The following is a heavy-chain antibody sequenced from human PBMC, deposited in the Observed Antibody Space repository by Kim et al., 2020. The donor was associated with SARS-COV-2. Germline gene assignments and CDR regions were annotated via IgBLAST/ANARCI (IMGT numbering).Heavy chain of an antibody. Sequence: SETLSLTCTVSGGSISSYYWSWIRQPPGKGLEWIGYIYYSGSTNYNPSLKSRVTISVDTSKNQFSLKLSSVTAADTAVYYCARQGYSSPNAAFDIWGQGT. CDR3: ARQGYSSPNAAFDI. CDR2: IYYSGST. D-gene: IGHD6-13*01. CDR1: GGSISSYY. V-gene: IGHV4-59*08. J-gene: IGHJ3*02.